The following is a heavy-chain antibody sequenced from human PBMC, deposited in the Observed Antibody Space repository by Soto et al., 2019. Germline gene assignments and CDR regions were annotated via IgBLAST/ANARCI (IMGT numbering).Heavy chain of an antibody. J-gene: IGHJ6*02. CDR1: GYTFTGYY. V-gene: IGHV1-2*04. D-gene: IGHD4-4*01. Sequence: QVQLVQSGAEVKKPGASVKVSCKASGYTFTGYYMHWVRQAPGQGLEWMGWINPNSGGTNYAQKFQGWVTMTRDTSISTANMKLSRLRSDDTAVYYCAREYKGHYSNHEECYYYYGMDVWGQGTTVTVSS. CDR2: INPNSGGT. CDR3: AREYKGHYSNHEECYYYYGMDV.